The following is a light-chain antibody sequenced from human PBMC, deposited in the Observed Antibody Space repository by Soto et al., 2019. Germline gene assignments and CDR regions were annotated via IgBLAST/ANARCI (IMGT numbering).Light chain of an antibody. CDR3: ETWDRNSWV. V-gene: IGLV4-60*02. CDR2: LESSGSY. Sequence: QLVLTQSSSASASLGSSVKLTCTLSSGHSSHIIAWHQQQPGKAPRYLMKLESSGSYNKGSGVPDRSSGSSSGADRYLTISNLQFEDEAEYYCETWDRNSWVFGGGTKLTVL. CDR1: SGHSSHI. J-gene: IGLJ3*02.